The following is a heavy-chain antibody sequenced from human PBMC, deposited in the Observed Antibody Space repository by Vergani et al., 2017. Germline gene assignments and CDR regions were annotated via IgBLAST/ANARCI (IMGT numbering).Heavy chain of an antibody. CDR1: GFTLSNYD. CDR3: AKHFRGWGIDY. Sequence: QVQLVESGGGVVQRGGSLRLSCATSGFTLSNYDMQWIRQGPGKGLEFVAFIQFDGSNQYYADSVKGRFTLSRDFSKNPPYLQMNSLRTDDTATYYCAKHFRGWGIDYWGQGTQVIVSS. V-gene: IGHV3-30*02. CDR2: IQFDGSNQ. D-gene: IGHD3-16*01. J-gene: IGHJ4*02.